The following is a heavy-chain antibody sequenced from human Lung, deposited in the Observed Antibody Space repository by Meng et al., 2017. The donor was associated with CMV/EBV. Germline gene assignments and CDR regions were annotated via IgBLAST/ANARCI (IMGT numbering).Heavy chain of an antibody. CDR1: GFTFSSYA. Sequence: GESLKISCAASGFTFSSYAMSWVRQAPGKGLEWVSFIYSGDSSTSYADSVKGRFTLSRDNSKNTLYLQMNSLRDEDTAVYYCAKVRSGWYYDYWGQGTLVTVSS. V-gene: IGHV3-23*03. J-gene: IGHJ4*02. CDR2: IYSGDSST. CDR3: AKVRSGWYYDY. D-gene: IGHD6-19*01.